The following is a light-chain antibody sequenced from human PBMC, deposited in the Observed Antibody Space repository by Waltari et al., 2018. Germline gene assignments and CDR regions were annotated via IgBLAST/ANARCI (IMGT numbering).Light chain of an antibody. V-gene: IGLV8-61*01. J-gene: IGLJ3*02. CDR3: VMYMDSGIWV. Sequence: QTVVTQEPSLSVSPGGTVTLTCALSSGPVSSTSYPSWYQQSPGQAPRTRVYKGSTRSSGVPDRFSGSILGNKAALTITGAQADDESDYYCVMYMDSGIWVFGGGTKLTVL. CDR2: KGS. CDR1: SGPVSSTSY.